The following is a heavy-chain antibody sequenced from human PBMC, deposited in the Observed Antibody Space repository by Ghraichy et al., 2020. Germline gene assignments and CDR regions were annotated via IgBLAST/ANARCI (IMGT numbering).Heavy chain of an antibody. V-gene: IGHV4-31*03. CDR1: GGSITTSGYY. Sequence: SETLSLTCSVSGGSITTSGYYWTWIRQHPEKGLEWIGFIYYSGSTSYNRSLKSRVTMSVDTSNNFFSLKLRSVTAADTAVYYCARRSTSHFDSWGQGTLVTGSS. CDR2: IYYSGST. CDR3: ARRSTSHFDS. J-gene: IGHJ4*02.